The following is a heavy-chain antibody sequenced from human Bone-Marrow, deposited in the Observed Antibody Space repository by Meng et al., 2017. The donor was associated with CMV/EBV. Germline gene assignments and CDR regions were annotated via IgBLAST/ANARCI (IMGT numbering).Heavy chain of an antibody. V-gene: IGHV1-2*02. D-gene: IGHD2/OR15-2a*01. CDR3: ARMWSLDNSNVNWFDP. Sequence: ASVKVSCKASGYTFTGYYMHWVRQAPGQGLEWMGWINPNSGGTNYAQKFQGRVTMTRDTSISTAYMELSSLRSEDTAVYYCARMWSLDNSNVNWFDPWGQGTLVTRLL. J-gene: IGHJ5*02. CDR2: INPNSGGT. CDR1: GYTFTGYY.